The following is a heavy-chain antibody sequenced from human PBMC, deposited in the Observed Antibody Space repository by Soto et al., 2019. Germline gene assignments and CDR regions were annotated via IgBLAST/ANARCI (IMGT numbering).Heavy chain of an antibody. CDR3: ARRSPGYSYGD. J-gene: IGHJ4*02. CDR2: IYPGDFES. V-gene: IGHV5-51*01. D-gene: IGHD5-18*01. Sequence: GESLKISCKGSGYSFTTYWIGWVRQMPGKGLEWMGIIYPGDFESRYSPSFQGQVTMSVDKSISTAYLRWSSLKASDTAMYYCARRSPGYSYGDWGQGTLVTVSS. CDR1: GYSFTTYW.